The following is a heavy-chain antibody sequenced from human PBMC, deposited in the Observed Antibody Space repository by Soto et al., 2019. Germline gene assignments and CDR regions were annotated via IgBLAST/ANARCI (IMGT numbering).Heavy chain of an antibody. CDR3: ANGSGWYAFDI. J-gene: IGHJ3*02. Sequence: GASVKVSCKASGGTFSSYAISWVRQAPGQGLEWMGWIIPINGKANYAQKFQGRVTMTTDESTSTAYMELRSLRSDDTAVYYCANGSGWYAFDIWGQGTMVTVSS. CDR1: GGTFSSYA. CDR2: IIPINGKA. D-gene: IGHD6-19*01. V-gene: IGHV1-69*05.